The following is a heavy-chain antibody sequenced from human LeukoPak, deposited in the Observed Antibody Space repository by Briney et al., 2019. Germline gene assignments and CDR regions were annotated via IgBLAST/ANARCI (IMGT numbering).Heavy chain of an antibody. J-gene: IGHJ4*02. V-gene: IGHV3-21*01. CDR3: ARGGYGYNFFDY. Sequence: GGSLRLSCAASGFTFSSYEMNWVRQAPGKGLEWVSSISSSSSYIYYADSVKGRFTISRDNAKNSLYLQMNSLRAEDTAVYYCARGGYGYNFFDYWGQGTLVTVSS. D-gene: IGHD5-24*01. CDR2: ISSSSSYI. CDR1: GFTFSSYE.